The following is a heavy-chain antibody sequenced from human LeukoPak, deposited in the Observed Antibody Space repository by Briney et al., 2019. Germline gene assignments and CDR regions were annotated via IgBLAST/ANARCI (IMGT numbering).Heavy chain of an antibody. Sequence: ASVKVSCKASGHTFTGSYMHWVRQAPGQGLEWMGWINPNSGGTNYAQKFQGRVTMTRDTSISTAYMELSRLRSDDTAVYYCARRYGSGSYYNFDYWGQGTLVTVSS. CDR1: GHTFTGSY. CDR2: INPNSGGT. D-gene: IGHD3-10*01. V-gene: IGHV1-2*02. CDR3: ARRYGSGSYYNFDY. J-gene: IGHJ4*02.